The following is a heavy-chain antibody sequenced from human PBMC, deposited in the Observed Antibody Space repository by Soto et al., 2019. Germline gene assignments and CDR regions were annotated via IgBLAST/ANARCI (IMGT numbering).Heavy chain of an antibody. CDR2: IIPILGIA. Sequence: QVQLVQSGAEVQKPGSSVKVSCKASGGTFSSYTISWVRQAPGQGLEWIGWIIPILGIANYAQKFQGRVTITADKSTSTAYMELSSLRSEDTAVYYCARDPGVAGSFDYWGQGTLVTVSS. CDR1: GGTFSSYT. J-gene: IGHJ4*02. CDR3: ARDPGVAGSFDY. V-gene: IGHV1-69*08. D-gene: IGHD6-19*01.